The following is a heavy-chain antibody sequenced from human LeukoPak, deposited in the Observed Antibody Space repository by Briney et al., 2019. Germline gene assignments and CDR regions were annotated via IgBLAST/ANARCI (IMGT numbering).Heavy chain of an antibody. CDR1: GFTFSSYA. CDR2: IRGSGGST. D-gene: IGHD6-19*01. Sequence: GGSLRLSCAASGFTFSSYAMSWVRQAPGKGLEWVSAIRGSGGSTYYADSVKGRFTISRDNSKNTLYLQMNSLRAEDTAVYYCAKDISGWYGSFAFDIWGQGTMVTVSS. J-gene: IGHJ3*02. V-gene: IGHV3-23*01. CDR3: AKDISGWYGSFAFDI.